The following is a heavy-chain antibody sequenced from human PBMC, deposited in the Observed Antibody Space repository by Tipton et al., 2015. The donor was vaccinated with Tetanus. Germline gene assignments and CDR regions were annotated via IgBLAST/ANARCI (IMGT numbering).Heavy chain of an antibody. D-gene: IGHD3-10*01. V-gene: IGHV4-59*08. CDR3: ARHLYGYWFDP. CDR1: GVSISSYY. J-gene: IGHJ5*02. CDR2: IFYAGST. Sequence: GLVKPSETLSLTCTVSGVSISSYYWSWIRQSPGKGLEWIGYIFYAGSTNSNPSLKSRVTISVDKAKNQFSLKLTSVTAADTAMYYCARHLYGYWFDPWGQGALVTVSS.